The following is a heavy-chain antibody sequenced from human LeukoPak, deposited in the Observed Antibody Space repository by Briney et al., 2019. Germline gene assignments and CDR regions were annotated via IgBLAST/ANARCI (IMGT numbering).Heavy chain of an antibody. J-gene: IGHJ4*02. CDR3: ARAGYYYGSGSSPFDY. Sequence: SETLSLTCTVSGGSISSYYWSWIRQPAGKGLEWIGRIYISGSGSTNYNPSLKSRVTMSVDTSKNQFSLKLSSVTAADTAVYYCARAGYYYGSGSSPFDYWGQGTLVTVSS. V-gene: IGHV4-4*07. CDR1: GGSISSYY. D-gene: IGHD3-10*01. CDR2: IYISGSGST.